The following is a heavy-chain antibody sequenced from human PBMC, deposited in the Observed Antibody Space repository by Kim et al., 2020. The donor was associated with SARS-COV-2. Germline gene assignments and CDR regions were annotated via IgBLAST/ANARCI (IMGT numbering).Heavy chain of an antibody. J-gene: IGHJ4*02. CDR1: GDSVSSYY. CDR2: IYYGGST. D-gene: IGHD6-19*01. Sequence: SETLSLTCTVSGDSVSSYYWSWIRHLPGKGLEWIGYIYYGGSTNYNPSLNSRVTISWDTSKNQFFLEVTSVTDADTAVYYCARSEGRGSWHQFDYWGQGILVPVSS. V-gene: IGHV4-59*02. CDR3: ARSEGRGSWHQFDY.